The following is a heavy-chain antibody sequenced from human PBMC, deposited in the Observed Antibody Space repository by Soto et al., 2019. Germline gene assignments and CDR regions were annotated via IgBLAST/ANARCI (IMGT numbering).Heavy chain of an antibody. D-gene: IGHD3-16*01. CDR3: GREFSGGLLDY. Sequence: QVQLVQSGAERMEPGASVKLSCKASGYSFISYHLHWVRQAPGQGLEWIGIINPYNGDTVYAQKIQVRITMNRDTSTSTVYMEMSSVGSEDTAIYYCGREFSGGLLDYWGQGTLLTVS. CDR2: INPYNGDT. CDR1: GYSFISYH. V-gene: IGHV1-46*03. J-gene: IGHJ4*02.